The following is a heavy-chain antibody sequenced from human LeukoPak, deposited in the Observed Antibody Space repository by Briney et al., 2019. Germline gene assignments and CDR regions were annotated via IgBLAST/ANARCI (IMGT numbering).Heavy chain of an antibody. CDR3: TTYGVAAV. Sequence: GGSLRLSCAASGLIFRNAWMTWVRQAPGKGLEWVGRITSKTDGGTTDYAAPVKGRFTISRDDSKNTLYLQMNSLRTEDTAVYYCTTYGVAAVWGQGTLVTVSS. D-gene: IGHD6-25*01. CDR2: ITSKTDGGTT. CDR1: GLIFRNAW. J-gene: IGHJ4*02. V-gene: IGHV3-15*01.